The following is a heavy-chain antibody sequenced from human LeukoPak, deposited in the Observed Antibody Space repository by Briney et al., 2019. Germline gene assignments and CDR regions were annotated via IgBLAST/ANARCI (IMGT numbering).Heavy chain of an antibody. Sequence: SETLSLTCTVSGGSISSYYWSWIRQPPGKGLEWIWYIYYSGSTNYNPSLKSRVTISVDTSKNQFSLKLSSVTAADTAVYYCASMGYYDSRLDYWGQGTLVTVSS. CDR1: GGSISSYY. CDR2: IYYSGST. J-gene: IGHJ4*02. D-gene: IGHD3-22*01. CDR3: ASMGYYDSRLDY. V-gene: IGHV4-59*01.